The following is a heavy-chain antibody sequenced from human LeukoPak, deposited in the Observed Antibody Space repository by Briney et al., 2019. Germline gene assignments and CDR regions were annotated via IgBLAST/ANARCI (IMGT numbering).Heavy chain of an antibody. V-gene: IGHV1-24*01. Sequence: ASVKVSCKVSGYTLTELSMHWVRQAPGKGLEWKGGFDPEDGETIYAQKFQGRVTMTEDTSTDTAYMELSSLRSEDTAVYYCATVPAYSSSWYVGYYFDYRGQGTLVTVSS. CDR1: GYTLTELS. CDR3: ATVPAYSSSWYVGYYFDY. J-gene: IGHJ4*02. D-gene: IGHD6-13*01. CDR2: FDPEDGET.